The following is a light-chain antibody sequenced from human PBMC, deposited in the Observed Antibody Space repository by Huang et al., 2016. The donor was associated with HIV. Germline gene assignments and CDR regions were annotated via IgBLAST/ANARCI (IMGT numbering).Light chain of an antibody. CDR1: QSVLYTSNNKNY. V-gene: IGKV4-1*01. CDR3: QQYYTTRYT. Sequence: DIVMTQSPHSLAVSLGEGATIKCKSSQSVLYTSNNKNYVGWYQQKPGQAPELLIYWGSTRQSGVPDRYGGSGAETDFTLTISRLQAEDVAVYYCQQYYTTRYTFGQGTGLEIK. J-gene: IGKJ2*01. CDR2: WGS.